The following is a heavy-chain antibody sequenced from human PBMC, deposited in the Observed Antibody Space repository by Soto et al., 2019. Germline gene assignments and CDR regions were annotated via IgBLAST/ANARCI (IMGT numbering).Heavy chain of an antibody. CDR3: ARDRAGVGYNIDV. V-gene: IGHV1-3*01. J-gene: IGHJ6*02. CDR1: GYTFTSYS. CDR2: INAGNGNT. Sequence: SVKACCKAPGYTFTSYSMHWVRQSPGQRLEWMGWINAGNGNTKYSQKFQGRVTISRDNAKNSLYLQMNSLRAEDTAVYYCARDRAGVGYNIDVWGQGTTVTVSS. D-gene: IGHD5-12*01.